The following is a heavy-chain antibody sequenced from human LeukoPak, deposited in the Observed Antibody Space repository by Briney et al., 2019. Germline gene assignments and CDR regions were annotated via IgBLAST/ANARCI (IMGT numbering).Heavy chain of an antibody. CDR3: AKSGYYYDSSGYSMGYFDY. D-gene: IGHD3-22*01. J-gene: IGHJ4*02. Sequence: GGSLRLSCAASGFTFSIYAMSWVRQAPGKGLEWVSAISGSGGSTYYADSVKGRFTISRDNSKNTLYLQMNSLRAEDTAVYYCAKSGYYYDSSGYSMGYFDYWGQGTLVTVSS. V-gene: IGHV3-23*01. CDR2: ISGSGGST. CDR1: GFTFSIYA.